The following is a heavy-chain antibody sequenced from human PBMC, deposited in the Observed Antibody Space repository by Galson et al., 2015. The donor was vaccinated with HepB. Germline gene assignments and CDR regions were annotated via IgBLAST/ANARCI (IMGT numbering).Heavy chain of an antibody. V-gene: IGHV1-18*04. D-gene: IGHD5-18*01. CDR2: ISAYNGST. J-gene: IGHJ6*02. CDR3: ARVRAMGYRLYYYGMDV. Sequence: SVKVSCKASGYTFTSYGISWVRQAPGQGLEWMGWISAYNGSTNYAQKLQGRVTMTTDTSTSTAYMELRSLRSDDTAVYYCARVRAMGYRLYYYGMDVWGQGTTVTVSS. CDR1: GYTFTSYG.